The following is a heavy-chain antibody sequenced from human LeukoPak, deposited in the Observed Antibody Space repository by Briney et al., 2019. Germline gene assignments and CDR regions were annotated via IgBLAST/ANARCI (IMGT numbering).Heavy chain of an antibody. Sequence: SGPTLVNPTQTLTLTCTFSGFSLTTIGMRVSWIRQPPGKALEWLARIDWDDNEFYSTSLKTRLTISKDTSENQVVLTMTNMDPVDTATYYCARLQGATIGAKWFDPWGQGTLVTVSS. CDR1: GFSLTTIGMR. J-gene: IGHJ5*02. D-gene: IGHD4/OR15-4a*01. CDR3: ARLQGATIGAKWFDP. CDR2: IDWDDNE. V-gene: IGHV2-70*04.